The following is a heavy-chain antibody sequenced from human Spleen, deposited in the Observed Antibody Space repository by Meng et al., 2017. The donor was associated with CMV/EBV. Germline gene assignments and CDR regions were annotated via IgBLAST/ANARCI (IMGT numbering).Heavy chain of an antibody. CDR2: INHSGST. J-gene: IGHJ5*02. CDR1: GGSFSGYY. V-gene: IGHV4-34*01. D-gene: IGHD6-19*01. CDR3: ARLAEWPVLQDWFDP. Sequence: YGGSFSGYYWSWFRQPPGKGLEWIGEINHSGSTNYNPSLKSRVTISVDTSKNQFSLKLSSVTAADTAVYYCARLAEWPVLQDWFDPWGQGTLVTVSS.